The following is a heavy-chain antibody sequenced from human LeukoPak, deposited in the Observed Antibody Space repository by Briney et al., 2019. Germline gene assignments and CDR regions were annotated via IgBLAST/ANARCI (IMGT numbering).Heavy chain of an antibody. J-gene: IGHJ4*02. CDR3: ARGRPDFWTNFYTYFFDS. CDR2: IYYSGST. V-gene: IGHV4-59*01. D-gene: IGHD3/OR15-3a*01. Sequence: SETLSLTCTVSAGSISSYYWTWIRQPPGKGLEWLGYIYYSGSTNYNPSLKSRVAISLDTSKNQFSLKLSSVTAADTAIYYCARGRPDFWTNFYTYFFDSWGQGTLVTVSS. CDR1: AGSISSYY.